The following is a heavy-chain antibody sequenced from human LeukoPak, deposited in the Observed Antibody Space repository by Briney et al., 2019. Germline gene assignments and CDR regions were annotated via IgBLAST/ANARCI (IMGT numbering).Heavy chain of an antibody. J-gene: IGHJ4*02. V-gene: IGHV4-4*07. CDR3: AKSGGYGLIDY. Sequence: PSETLSLTCTVSGGSISSYYWSWIRQPAGKGLEWIGRIYTSGSTNYNPSLQSRVTISIETSKNQISLRLNSVTAADTAMYYCAKSGGYGLIDYWGQGTLVTVSS. D-gene: IGHD1-26*01. CDR2: IYTSGST. CDR1: GGSISSYY.